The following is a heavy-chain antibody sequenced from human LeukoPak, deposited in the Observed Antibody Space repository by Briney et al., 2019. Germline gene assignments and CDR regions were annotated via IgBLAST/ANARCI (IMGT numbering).Heavy chain of an antibody. CDR3: ARHTDYGDPRDAFDI. V-gene: IGHV4-59*01. D-gene: IGHD4-17*01. J-gene: IGHJ3*02. CDR1: GGSISSYF. Sequence: SETLSLTCIVSGGSISSYFWSWIRQPPGKGLEWIGYISNSGSTNYNPSLKSRVTISADTSKNQFSLKLSSVTAADTAVYYCARHTDYGDPRDAFDIWGQGTMVTVSS. CDR2: ISNSGST.